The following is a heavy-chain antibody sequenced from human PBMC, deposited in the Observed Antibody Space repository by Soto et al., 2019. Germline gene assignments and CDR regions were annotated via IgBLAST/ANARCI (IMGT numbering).Heavy chain of an antibody. CDR1: GGTFSSYA. D-gene: IGHD2-15*01. CDR2: RVPIFGSA. V-gene: IGHV1-69*01. J-gene: IGHJ6*02. Sequence: QVQLVQSGAEVKKPGSSVKVSCKAPGGTFSSYAIRWVRQAPGQGLEWMGGRVPIFGSAKYAQKFQVRVTIAADESTSTGYTELSSVRSENTAVYYCARSPGGSSSLDIYYYYYYVMDVWGQGTTVTVTS. CDR3: ARSPGGSSSLDIYYYYYYVMDV.